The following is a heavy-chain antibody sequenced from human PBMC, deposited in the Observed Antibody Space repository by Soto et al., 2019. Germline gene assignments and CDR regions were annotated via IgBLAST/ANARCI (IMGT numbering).Heavy chain of an antibody. J-gene: IGHJ6*02. CDR1: GYTLPRYY. D-gene: IGHD1-1*01. CDR3: AREMTTRGMDA. V-gene: IGHV1-8*01. CDR2: MNPNSGNT. Sequence: APVKVSRKASGYTLPRYYIKWVPQATGQGLELMGWMNPNSGNTGYAQKFQGRVTMTRNTSLTTAYMELSSLRSEDTAVYYCAREMTTRGMDAWGQGTTVTVSS.